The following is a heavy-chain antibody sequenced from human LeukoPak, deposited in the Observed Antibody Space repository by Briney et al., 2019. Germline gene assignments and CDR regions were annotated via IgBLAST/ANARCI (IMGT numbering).Heavy chain of an antibody. V-gene: IGHV4-59*08. CDR2: IYYSGST. D-gene: IGHD6-13*01. J-gene: IGHJ4*02. CDR3: ARRGSSWFFDY. Sequence: SETLSLTCTVSGGSISSYYWSWIRQPPGKGLEWIGYIYYSGSTYYNPSLKSRVTISVDTSKNQFSLKLRSVTAADTAVYNCARRGSSWFFDYWGQGTLVTVSS. CDR1: GGSISSYY.